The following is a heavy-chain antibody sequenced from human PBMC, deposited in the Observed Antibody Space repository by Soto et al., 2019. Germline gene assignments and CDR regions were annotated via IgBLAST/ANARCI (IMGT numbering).Heavy chain of an antibody. J-gene: IGHJ6*02. CDR2: IIPIFGTA. V-gene: IGHV1-69*13. CDR1: GYTFTSYY. CDR3: ASIVGATPYYYYGMDV. D-gene: IGHD1-26*01. Sequence: SEQVSCKSSGYTFTSYYMHWVRQAPGQGLEWMGGIIPIFGTANYSQKFQGRVTIPADESTSTAYMELRSLRSEDTAVYYCASIVGATPYYYYGMDVWGQGPTVTVS.